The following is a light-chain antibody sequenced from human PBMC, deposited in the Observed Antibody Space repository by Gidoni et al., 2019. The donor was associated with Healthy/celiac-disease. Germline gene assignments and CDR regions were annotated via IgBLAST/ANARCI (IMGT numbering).Light chain of an antibody. CDR3: QQRSNWPPLT. CDR1: QSVSSY. V-gene: IGKV3-11*01. J-gene: IGKJ4*01. CDR2: DAS. Sequence: ELVLTQSPATLSLSPGERATLSCRARQSVSSYLAWYQQKHGQAPRLLIYDASNRATGIPARFSGSGSGTDFTLTISSREPEDFAVYYCQQRSNWPPLTFGGGTKVEIK.